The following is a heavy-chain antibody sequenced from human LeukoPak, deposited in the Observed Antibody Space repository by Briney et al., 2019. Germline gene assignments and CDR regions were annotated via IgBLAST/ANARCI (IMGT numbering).Heavy chain of an antibody. CDR2: IYSGGST. CDR3: ARDRSGSHDY. D-gene: IGHD1-26*01. V-gene: IGHV3-66*01. CDR1: GFTVSSNY. Sequence: PGGSLRLSCAASGFTVSSNYMSWVRQAPGKGLEWVSVIYSGGSTYYADSVKGRFTISRDNSKNSLYLQMNSLRAEDTAVYYCARDRSGSHDYWGQGTLVTVSS. J-gene: IGHJ4*02.